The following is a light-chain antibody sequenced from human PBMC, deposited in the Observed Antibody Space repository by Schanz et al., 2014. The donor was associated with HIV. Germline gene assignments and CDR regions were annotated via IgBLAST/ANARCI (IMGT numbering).Light chain of an antibody. CDR1: NSDVGGYDY. V-gene: IGLV2-14*01. J-gene: IGLJ3*02. Sequence: QSALTQPASVSGSPGQSITISCTGTNSDVGGYDYVSWYQQHPGKAPKLIIYDVNYRPSGSSNRFYGSKSGSTASLAIFGLQAEDEADYYCSSYTTKGTWLFGGGTKLTVL. CDR3: SSYTTKGTWL. CDR2: DVN.